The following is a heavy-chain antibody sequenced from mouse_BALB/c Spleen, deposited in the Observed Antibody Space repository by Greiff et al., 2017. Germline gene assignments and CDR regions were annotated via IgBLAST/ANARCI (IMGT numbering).Heavy chain of an antibody. CDR1: GYTFTSYT. CDR2: INPSSGYT. V-gene: IGHV1-4*02. D-gene: IGHD3-1*01. J-gene: IGHJ4*01. Sequence: QVQLQQSAAELARPGASVKMSCKASGYTFTSYTMHWVKQRPGQGLEWIGYINPSSGYTEYNQKFKDKTTLTADKSSSTAYMQLSSLTSEDSAVYYCASSGGYYYAMDYWGQGTSVTVSS. CDR3: ASSGGYYYAMDY.